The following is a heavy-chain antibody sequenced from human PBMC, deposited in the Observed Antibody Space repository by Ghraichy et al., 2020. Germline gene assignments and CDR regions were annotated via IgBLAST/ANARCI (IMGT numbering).Heavy chain of an antibody. CDR2: ITGSGDST. D-gene: IGHD2/OR15-2a*01. CDR3: AKSAQFYTNYLDY. Sequence: GGSLRLSCAASGFTFSNYAMSWVRQAPGKGLEWVSAITGSGDSTYHADSVKGRFTISRDNSKNTLYLQMNSLRAEDTASYYCAKSAQFYTNYLDYWGQGTLVTVSS. CDR1: GFTFSNYA. V-gene: IGHV3-23*01. J-gene: IGHJ4*02.